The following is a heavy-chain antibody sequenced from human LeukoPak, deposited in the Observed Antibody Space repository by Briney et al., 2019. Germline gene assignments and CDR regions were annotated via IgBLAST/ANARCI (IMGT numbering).Heavy chain of an antibody. J-gene: IGHJ6*03. Sequence: GGSLRLSCAASGFTFSSYWMSWVRQAPGKGLEWVANIKQDGSEKYYVDSVKGRFTISRDNAKNSLYLQMNSLRAEDTAVYYCARCPSITIFGVVSELYYYMDVWGKGTTVTVSS. D-gene: IGHD3-3*01. V-gene: IGHV3-7*01. CDR2: IKQDGSEK. CDR1: GFTFSSYW. CDR3: ARCPSITIFGVVSELYYYMDV.